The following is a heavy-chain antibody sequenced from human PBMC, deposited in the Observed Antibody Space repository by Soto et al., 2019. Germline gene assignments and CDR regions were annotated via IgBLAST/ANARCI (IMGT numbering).Heavy chain of an antibody. V-gene: IGHV3-15*01. CDR2: IKSKTDGGTT. D-gene: IGHD3-3*01. CDR3: TARNYDFWSGYYGAFDI. J-gene: IGHJ3*02. CDR1: GLTFTEAW. Sequence: GGSLRLSCVASGLTFTEAWMNWSRQAPGKGLEWVGRIKSKTDGGTTDYAAPVKGRFTISRDDSKNTLYLQMNSLKTEDTAVYYCTARNYDFWSGYYGAFDIWGQGTMVTVSS.